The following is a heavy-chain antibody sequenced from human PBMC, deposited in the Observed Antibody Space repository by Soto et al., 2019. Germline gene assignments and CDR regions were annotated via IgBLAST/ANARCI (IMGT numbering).Heavy chain of an antibody. V-gene: IGHV3-11*01. CDR2: ISGSGSDI. Sequence: GGSLRLSCAASGFIFSDYAMSWIRQAPGKGLEWVSYISGSGSDIYYVDSVKGRFTISRDNAKNSLYLQMNSLRAEDTAIYYCARGSGTQNLWGQGTMVTVSS. J-gene: IGHJ4*02. CDR3: ARGSGTQNL. CDR1: GFIFSDYA. D-gene: IGHD1-26*01.